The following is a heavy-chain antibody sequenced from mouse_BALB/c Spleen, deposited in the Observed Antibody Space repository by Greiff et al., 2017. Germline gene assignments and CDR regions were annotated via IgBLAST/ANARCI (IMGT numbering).Heavy chain of an antibody. CDR3: ARELDWYFDV. CDR1: GYSFTSYY. CDR2: IFPGSGNT. Sequence: QVHVKQSGPELVKPGASVKISCKASGYSFTSYYIHWVKQRPGQGLEWIGWIFPGSGNTKYNEKFKGKATLTADTSSSTAYMQLSSLTSEDSAVYFCARELDWYFDVWGAGTTVTVSS. J-gene: IGHJ1*01. V-gene: IGHV1-66*01. D-gene: IGHD4-1*01.